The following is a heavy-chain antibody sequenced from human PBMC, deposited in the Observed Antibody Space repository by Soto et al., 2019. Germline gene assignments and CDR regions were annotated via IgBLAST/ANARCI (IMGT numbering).Heavy chain of an antibody. CDR2: INPSGGST. CDR1: GYTLTELS. V-gene: IGHV1-46*01. CDR3: ARVGAQWRLDY. Sequence: ASVKVSCKVSGYTLTELSMHWVRQAPGQGLEWMGIINPSGGSTSYAQKFQGRVTMTRDTSTSTVYMELSSLRSEDTAVYYCARVGAQWRLDYWGQGTLVTVSS. J-gene: IGHJ4*02. D-gene: IGHD6-19*01.